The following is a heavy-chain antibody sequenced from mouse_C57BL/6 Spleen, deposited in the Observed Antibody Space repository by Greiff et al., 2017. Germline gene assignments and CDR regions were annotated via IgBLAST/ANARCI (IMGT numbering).Heavy chain of an antibody. J-gene: IGHJ2*01. CDR1: GYTFTSYW. D-gene: IGHD2-2*01. CDR3: ARNYGYGYYFDY. Sequence: QVHVKQPGAELVRPGSSVKLSCKASGYTFTSYWMHWVKQRPIQGLEWIGNIDPSDSETHYNQKFKDKATLTVDKSSSTAYMQLSSLTSEDSAVYYCARNYGYGYYFDYWGQGTTRTVSS. V-gene: IGHV1-52*01. CDR2: IDPSDSET.